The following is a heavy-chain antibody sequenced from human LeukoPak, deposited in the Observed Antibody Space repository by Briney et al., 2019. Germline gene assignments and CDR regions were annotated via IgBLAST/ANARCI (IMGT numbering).Heavy chain of an antibody. CDR3: AKAGQRSYAEAFDS. CDR2: IWHDGLNK. V-gene: IGHV3-33*06. D-gene: IGHD3-16*01. J-gene: IGHJ4*02. Sequence: GGSLRLSCAASGSSPNNYAMHWVRQAPGKGLEWVAVIWHDGLNKFYADFLKGRFTISRDFSKDTVYLQMSGLTVEDTAVYYCAKAGQRSYAEAFDSWGQVTQVTVSS. CDR1: GSSPNNYA.